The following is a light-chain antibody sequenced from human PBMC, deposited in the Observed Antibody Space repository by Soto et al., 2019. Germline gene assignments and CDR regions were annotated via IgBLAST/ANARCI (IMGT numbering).Light chain of an antibody. CDR2: GAS. V-gene: IGKV3-20*01. CDR1: QSLSNNY. CDR3: QQYSSSPVT. J-gene: IGKJ1*01. Sequence: EIVLTHSPGTLSLSPGERATLSCTASQSLSNNYLAWYQQKPGQAPRLVIYGASSRATGIPDRFSASGSGTDFTLTISRLEPEDFAVYFCQQYSSSPVTFGQGTKVDI.